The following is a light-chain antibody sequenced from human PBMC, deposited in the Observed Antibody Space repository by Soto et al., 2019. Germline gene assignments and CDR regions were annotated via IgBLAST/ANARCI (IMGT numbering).Light chain of an antibody. CDR1: SPNIGAGYE. CDR3: QSYDSSLSALYV. V-gene: IGLV1-40*01. Sequence: SVLAQPPSGSGAPGPRVPISPTGNSPNIGAGYEVHWYQQLPGTAPKLLIYGNNNRPSGVPDRFSGSKSATSASLAITGLQAEDEADYYCQSYDSSLSALYVFGTGTKVTVL. J-gene: IGLJ1*01. CDR2: GNN.